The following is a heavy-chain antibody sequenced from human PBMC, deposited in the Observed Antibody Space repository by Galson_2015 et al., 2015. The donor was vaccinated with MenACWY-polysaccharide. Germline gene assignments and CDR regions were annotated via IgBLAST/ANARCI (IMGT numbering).Heavy chain of an antibody. Sequence: SLRLSCAGSGFTFSNSWISWVRQAPGKGLEWVANIRQDGNEKYYVDSVKGRFTISRDNAKNSLYLQMNSLRTEDTAVYYCASVTSISRAVDIWGQGTMVTVSS. V-gene: IGHV3-7*01. D-gene: IGHD2/OR15-2a*01. J-gene: IGHJ3*02. CDR3: ASVTSISRAVDI. CDR2: IRQDGNEK. CDR1: GFTFSNSW.